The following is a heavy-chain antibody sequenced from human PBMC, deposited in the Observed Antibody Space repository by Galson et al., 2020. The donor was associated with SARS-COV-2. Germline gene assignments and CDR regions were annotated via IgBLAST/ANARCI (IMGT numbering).Heavy chain of an antibody. CDR3: ASGSQGIAAAAPHARDYYYYYGMDV. CDR1: GFTFSSYI. V-gene: IGHV3-21*01. CDR2: ISTSSSNI. J-gene: IGHJ6*02. Sequence: GGSLRLSCAASGFTFSSYIMNWVRQAPGKGLEWVSSISTSSSNIHYADSEKGRFTISRDNAKNSLYLQMNRLRAEDTAVYYCASGSQGIAAAAPHARDYYYYYGMDVWSQGTTVTVYS. D-gene: IGHD6-13*01.